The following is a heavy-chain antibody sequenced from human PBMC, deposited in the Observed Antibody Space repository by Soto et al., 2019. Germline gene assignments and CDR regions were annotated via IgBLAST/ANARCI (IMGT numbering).Heavy chain of an antibody. J-gene: IGHJ4*02. Sequence: SETLSLTCAVYGGSISGYYWSWIRQPPGKGLEWIGYAYYTGSTNYNPSLKSRVTISVDTSKNHISLMLTSVTAADTAMYYCARSVPPRWLQFGYWGQGALVTVSS. CDR2: AYYTGST. V-gene: IGHV4-59*01. CDR1: GGSISGYY. CDR3: ARSVPPRWLQFGY. D-gene: IGHD5-12*01.